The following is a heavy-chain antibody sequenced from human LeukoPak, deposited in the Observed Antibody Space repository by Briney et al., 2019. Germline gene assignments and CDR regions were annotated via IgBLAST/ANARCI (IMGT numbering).Heavy chain of an antibody. D-gene: IGHD3-10*01. Sequence: SETLSLTCTVSGGSISSSSYYWGWLRQPPGKGLEWIGSIYYSGSTYYNPSLKSRVTISVDTSKNQFSLKPSSVTAADTAVYYCARQPLTMVRGAPFDYWGQGTLVTVSS. CDR2: IYYSGST. CDR3: ARQPLTMVRGAPFDY. J-gene: IGHJ4*02. V-gene: IGHV4-39*01. CDR1: GGSISSSSYY.